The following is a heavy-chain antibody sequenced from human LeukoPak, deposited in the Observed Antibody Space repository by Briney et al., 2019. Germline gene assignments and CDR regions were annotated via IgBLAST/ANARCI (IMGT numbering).Heavy chain of an antibody. V-gene: IGHV3-23*01. CDR3: AKRVVVVIKEYYFDY. CDR2: ISGSGGST. J-gene: IGHJ4*02. CDR1: GFTFSSYA. Sequence: PEGSLRLSCAASGFTFSSYAMSWVRQAPGKGLEWVSAISGSGGSTYYADSVKGRFTISRDNSKNTLYLQMNSLRAEDTAVYYCAKRVVVVIKEYYFDYWGQGTLVTVSS. D-gene: IGHD3-22*01.